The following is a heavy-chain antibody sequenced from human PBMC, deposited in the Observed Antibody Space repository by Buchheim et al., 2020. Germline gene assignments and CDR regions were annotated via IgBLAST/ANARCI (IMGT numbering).Heavy chain of an antibody. V-gene: IGHV4-4*07. Sequence: QVQLQESGPGLVKPSETLSLTCTVSGGSISSYYWSWIRQPAGKGLEWIGRIYTSGSTNYNPSLKSRVTISVDTSKNQFSLKLGSVTAADTAVYYCAREYYYDSSGYYGLISFWFDPWGQGTL. CDR3: AREYYYDSSGYYGLISFWFDP. CDR2: IYTSGST. D-gene: IGHD3-22*01. J-gene: IGHJ5*02. CDR1: GGSISSYY.